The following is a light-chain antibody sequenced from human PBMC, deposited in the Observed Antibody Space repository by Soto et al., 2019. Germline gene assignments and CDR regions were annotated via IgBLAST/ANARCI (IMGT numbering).Light chain of an antibody. CDR1: NIGSKS. CDR3: QVWDNFNDHYV. CDR2: DDT. V-gene: IGLV3-21*02. Sequence: SYELTQPPSVALAPGQTARITCGGNNIGSKSVHWYQQRPGQAPVLVVHDDTDRPSGIPERFSGSNSANTATLTISRVEAGDEADYYCQVWDNFNDHYVFGTGTKLTVL. J-gene: IGLJ1*01.